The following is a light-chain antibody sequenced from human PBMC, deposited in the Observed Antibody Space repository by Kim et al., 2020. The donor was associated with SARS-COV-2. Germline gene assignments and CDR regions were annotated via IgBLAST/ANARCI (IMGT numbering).Light chain of an antibody. Sequence: DIVMTQSPLSLTVTPGEPASISCRSSQSLLHSNGYTYLDWYLQKPGQSPQLLIYLGSHRASGVPDRFSGGGSGTDFTLKISRVEAEDSGVYYCMQVRQRVTFGQGTTVDIK. CDR1: QSLLHSNGYTY. CDR3: MQVRQRVT. J-gene: IGKJ1*01. CDR2: LGS. V-gene: IGKV2-28*01.